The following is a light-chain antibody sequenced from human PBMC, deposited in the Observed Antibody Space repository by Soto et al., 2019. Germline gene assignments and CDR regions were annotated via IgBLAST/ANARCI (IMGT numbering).Light chain of an antibody. Sequence: EIRFSQSPYTLSLSPGERATLSCRASQSVGSNLAWYQQKPGQAPRLLISGASSRATGIPERFSGSGTGTDFTLTISRLDPEDFAVYSCQQYGGSPTFGQGTKVDIK. V-gene: IGKV3-20*01. CDR1: QSVGSN. CDR2: GAS. CDR3: QQYGGSPT. J-gene: IGKJ1*01.